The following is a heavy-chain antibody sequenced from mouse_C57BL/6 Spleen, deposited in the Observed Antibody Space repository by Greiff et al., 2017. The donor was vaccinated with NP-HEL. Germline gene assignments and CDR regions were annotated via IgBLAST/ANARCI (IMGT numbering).Heavy chain of an antibody. CDR3: ARTYYDYDSAMDY. Sequence: VQLQQSGPELVKPGASVKISCKASGYTFTDYYMNWVKQSHGKSLEWIGDINPNNGGTSYNQKFKGKATLTVDKSSSTAYMELRSLTSEDSAVYYCARTYYDYDSAMDYWGQGTSVTVSS. CDR2: INPNNGGT. V-gene: IGHV1-26*01. D-gene: IGHD2-4*01. CDR1: GYTFTDYY. J-gene: IGHJ4*01.